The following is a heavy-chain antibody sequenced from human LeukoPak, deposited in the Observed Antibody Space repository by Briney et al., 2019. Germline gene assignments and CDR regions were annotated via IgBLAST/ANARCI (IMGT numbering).Heavy chain of an antibody. D-gene: IGHD1-1*01. J-gene: IGHJ5*02. Sequence: SGPVLVQPTETLTLTCTVSGFSLSTARMGVSWIRQPPGKALEWLAHIFSNDEKSYSTSLKSRLTISKDTSKSQVVLTMTNMDPVDTATYYCARGSSHWSWFDPWGQGTLVTVSS. CDR1: GFSLSTARMG. CDR2: IFSNDEK. CDR3: ARGSSHWSWFDP. V-gene: IGHV2-26*01.